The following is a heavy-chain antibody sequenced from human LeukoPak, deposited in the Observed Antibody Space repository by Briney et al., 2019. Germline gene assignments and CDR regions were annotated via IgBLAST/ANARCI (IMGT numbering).Heavy chain of an antibody. CDR1: GGFMTSYY. CDR3: AREGYFDTSGYFEY. Sequence: SETLSLTCSVSGGFMTSYYWSRIRQTPVKGLEWIGYIYYSGSTNYNPSFRSRATISVDKSNNRFSLKLSAVTAADSAIYYCAREGYFDTSGYFEYWGQGILVTVSP. D-gene: IGHD3-22*01. CDR2: IYYSGST. V-gene: IGHV4-59*01. J-gene: IGHJ4*02.